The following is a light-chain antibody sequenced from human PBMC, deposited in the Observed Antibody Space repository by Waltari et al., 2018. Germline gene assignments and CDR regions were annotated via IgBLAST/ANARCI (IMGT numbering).Light chain of an antibody. J-gene: IGLJ3*02. V-gene: IGLV2-11*01. CDR2: DVS. Sequence: QSALTQPRSVSGSPGQSVTISCTGTSSDVGGYNYVSWYQQHPGKAPKLMIYDVSKRPSGVPDRFSGSKSGNTASLTISVLQAEDEADYYCCSYAGSYTLKVFGGGTKLTVL. CDR1: SSDVGGYNY. CDR3: CSYAGSYTLKV.